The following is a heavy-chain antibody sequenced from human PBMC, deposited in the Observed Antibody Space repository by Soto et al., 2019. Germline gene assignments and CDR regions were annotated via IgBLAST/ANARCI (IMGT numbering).Heavy chain of an antibody. CDR1: GFTFSSYG. CDR2: IWYDGSNK. J-gene: IGHJ6*02. D-gene: IGHD3-10*01. CDR3: ARANYYGSGSAVPYGMDV. V-gene: IGHV3-33*01. Sequence: QVQLVESGGGVVQPGRSLRLSCAASGFTFSSYGMHWVRQAPGKGLEWVAVIWYDGSNKYYADSVKGRFTISRDNSKNTLYLQMNSRRAEDTAVYYCARANYYGSGSAVPYGMDVWGQGTTVTVSS.